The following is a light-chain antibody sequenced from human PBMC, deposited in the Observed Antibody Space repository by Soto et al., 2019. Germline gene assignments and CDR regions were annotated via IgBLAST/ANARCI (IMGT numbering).Light chain of an antibody. CDR3: QQYQRYWT. Sequence: DIQLTQSPSTLSASVGDRVTITCRASQGITGGLAWYQQKPGKAPKLLILDASTLESGVPPRFTGSGSGTEFTLSISNLQPDDFATYYCQQYQRYWTFGHGTKVDIK. CDR1: QGITGG. J-gene: IGKJ1*01. V-gene: IGKV1-5*01. CDR2: DAS.